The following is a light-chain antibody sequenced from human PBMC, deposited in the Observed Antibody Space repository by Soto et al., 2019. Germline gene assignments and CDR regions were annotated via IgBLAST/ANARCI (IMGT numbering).Light chain of an antibody. CDR1: SSDVGAYDF. J-gene: IGLJ1*01. CDR2: EVS. CDR3: SSYTTSSTRV. Sequence: QSALAQPASMSGSPGQPITISCTGTSSDVGAYDFVSWYQQHPDKAPKLMIYEVSNRPSGVSYRFSGSKSVNTATLTISGLQAEDEADYYCSSYTTSSTRVFGTGTKVTVL. V-gene: IGLV2-14*03.